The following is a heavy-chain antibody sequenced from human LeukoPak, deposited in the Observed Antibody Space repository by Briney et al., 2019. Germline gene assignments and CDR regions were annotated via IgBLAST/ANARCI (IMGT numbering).Heavy chain of an antibody. J-gene: IGHJ6*03. CDR2: IYYSGST. CDR1: GGSISSGGYY. CDR3: ARAKNYYDSSGYYYYYYYMDV. Sequence: PSETLSLTCTVSGGSISSGGYYWSWIRQHPGKGLEWIGYIYYSGSTCYNPSLKSRVTISVDTSKNQFSLKLSSVTAADTAVYYCARAKNYYDSSGYYYYYYYMDVWGKGTTVTVSS. V-gene: IGHV4-31*03. D-gene: IGHD3-22*01.